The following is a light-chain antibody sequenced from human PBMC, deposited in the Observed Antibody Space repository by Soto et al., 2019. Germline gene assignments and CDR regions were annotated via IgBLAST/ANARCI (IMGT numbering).Light chain of an antibody. V-gene: IGKV1-5*03. CDR1: QNIGSW. CDR3: QQYDAYKWT. CDR2: KAS. Sequence: DIQMTQSPSSLSASVGDRVTITCRASQNIGSWLAWYQQKPGKAPNLLIYKASSIESGAPSRFSGSGYRTEFTLTISSLQPADFATYYCQQYDAYKWTFGQGTKV. J-gene: IGKJ1*01.